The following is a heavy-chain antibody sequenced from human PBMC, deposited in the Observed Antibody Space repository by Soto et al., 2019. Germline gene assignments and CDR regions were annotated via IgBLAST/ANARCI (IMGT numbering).Heavy chain of an antibody. CDR2: ISYDGSNK. CDR3: AKYLGVLMVYAKGYYYYYGMDV. D-gene: IGHD2-8*01. J-gene: IGHJ6*02. CDR1: GFTFSSYG. Sequence: PGGSLRLSCAASGFTFSSYGMHWVRQAPGKGLERVAVISYDGSNKYYADSVKGRFTISRDNSKNTLYLQMNSLRAEDTAVYYCAKYLGVLMVYAKGYYYYYGMDVWGQGTTVTVSS. V-gene: IGHV3-30*18.